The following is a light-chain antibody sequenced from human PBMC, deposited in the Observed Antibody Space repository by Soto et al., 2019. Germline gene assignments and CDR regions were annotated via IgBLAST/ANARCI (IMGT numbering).Light chain of an antibody. V-gene: IGKV3-11*01. CDR3: HQYHNWPYT. J-gene: IGKJ2*01. CDR2: DAS. CDR1: QSVYNY. Sequence: EIVLTQSPATLSLSPGERATLSCRASQSVYNYLAWYQQRPGQAPRLLIYDASNRATGIPARFSGSGSGTDFALTISSLEPEDFAVYFCHQYHNWPYTFGQGTKLEI.